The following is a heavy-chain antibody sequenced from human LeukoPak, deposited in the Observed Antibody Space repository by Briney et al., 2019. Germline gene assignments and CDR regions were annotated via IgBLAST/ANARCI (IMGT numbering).Heavy chain of an antibody. CDR1: GYSISSGYQ. CDR3: ARMPYGGLEY. CDR2: IYHSGTT. Sequence: PSETLSLTCAVSGYSISSGYQWGWIRQPPGKGLEWIGSIYHSGTTYYSPSLKSRVTMSVDTSKNQFSVKLSSVTAADTAVYYCARMPYGGLEYWGQGALVTVSS. D-gene: IGHD4-23*01. J-gene: IGHJ4*02. V-gene: IGHV4-38-2*01.